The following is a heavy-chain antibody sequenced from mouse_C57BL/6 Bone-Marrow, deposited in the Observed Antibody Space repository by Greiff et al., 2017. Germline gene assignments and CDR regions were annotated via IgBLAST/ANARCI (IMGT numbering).Heavy chain of an antibody. CDR2: IDPSDSYT. CDR3: ARLAWFAY. J-gene: IGHJ3*01. V-gene: IGHV1-50*01. Sequence: QVQLQQPGAELVKPGASVKLSCKASGYTFTSYWMQWVKQRPGQGLEWIGEIDPSDSYTNYNQKFKGKATLTVDTSSSPAYMQLSSLTSEDSAVYYCARLAWFAYWGQGTLVTVSA. CDR1: GYTFTSYW.